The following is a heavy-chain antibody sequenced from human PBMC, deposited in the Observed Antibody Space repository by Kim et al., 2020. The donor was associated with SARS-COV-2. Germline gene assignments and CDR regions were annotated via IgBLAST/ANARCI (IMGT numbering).Heavy chain of an antibody. CDR2: FDPEDGET. CDR1: GYTLTELS. V-gene: IGHV1-24*01. D-gene: IGHD5-12*01. Sequence: ASVKVSCKVSGYTLTELSMHWVRQAPGKGLEWMGGFDPEDGETIYAQKFQGRVTMTEDTSTDTAYMELSSLRSEDTAVYYCATDGGTRRNGYNFNYYYYYGMDVWGQGTTVTVSS. CDR3: ATDGGTRRNGYNFNYYYYYGMDV. J-gene: IGHJ6*02.